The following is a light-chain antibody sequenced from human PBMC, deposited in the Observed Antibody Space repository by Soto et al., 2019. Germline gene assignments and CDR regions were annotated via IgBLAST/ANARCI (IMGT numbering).Light chain of an antibody. J-gene: IGLJ3*02. CDR2: EVT. CDR3: NSFTSINTLV. CDR1: SSDVGGYNY. V-gene: IGLV2-14*01. Sequence: QSVLTQPASVSGSPGQSITISCTGTSSDVGGYNYVSWYQQYPGKAPTLLIYEVTQRPTGVSNRFSGSKSDNTASLTISGLQAEDEADYYCNSFTSINTLVFGGGTKLTVL.